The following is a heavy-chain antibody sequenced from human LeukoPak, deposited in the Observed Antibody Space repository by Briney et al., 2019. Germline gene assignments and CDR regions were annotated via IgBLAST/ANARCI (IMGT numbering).Heavy chain of an antibody. CDR1: GFTFSSHS. V-gene: IGHV3-21*01. J-gene: IGHJ4*02. CDR3: AREEQWLVPPHFDY. D-gene: IGHD6-19*01. CDR2: ISTSSNYI. Sequence: PGGSLRLSCAASGFTFSSHSMSWVRQAPGKGLEWVSYISTSSNYIYYADSVKGRFTISRDNAKNSLYLQMNSLRAEDTAVYYCAREEQWLVPPHFDYWGQGTLVTVSS.